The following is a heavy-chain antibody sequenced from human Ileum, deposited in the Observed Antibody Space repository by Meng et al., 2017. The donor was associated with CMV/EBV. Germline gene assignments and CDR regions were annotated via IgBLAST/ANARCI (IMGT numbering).Heavy chain of an antibody. Sequence: SETLSLTCTVSGGSISSSSYYWGWIRQPPGKGLEWIGSIYYSGSTYYNPSLKSRVTLSVDTSKHQFSLRLSAVTAADTDVYYCARAYCSSTSCYRGYYYGMDVWGQGTTVTVSS. CDR3: ARAYCSSTSCYRGYYYGMDV. CDR1: GGSISSSSYY. J-gene: IGHJ6*02. V-gene: IGHV4-39*07. D-gene: IGHD2-2*02. CDR2: IYYSGST.